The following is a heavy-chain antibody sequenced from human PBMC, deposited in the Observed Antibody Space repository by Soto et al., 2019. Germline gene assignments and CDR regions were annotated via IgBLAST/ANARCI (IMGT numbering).Heavy chain of an antibody. J-gene: IGHJ6*02. CDR3: ASFCCGYERYYYGMDV. CDR1: GFIFSTYS. CDR2: ISTSTSTI. V-gene: IGHV3-48*02. Sequence: HPGGSLRLSCAASGFIFSTYSMNWVRQAPGKGLEWVSYISTSTSTIYYADSVKGRFTISRDNAKNSLYLQMNSLRDEDTAVYFCASFCCGYERYYYGMDVWGQGTTVTVSS. D-gene: IGHD5-12*01.